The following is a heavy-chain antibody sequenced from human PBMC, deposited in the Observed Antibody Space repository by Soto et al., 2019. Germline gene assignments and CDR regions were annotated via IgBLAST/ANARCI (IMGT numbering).Heavy chain of an antibody. V-gene: IGHV4-39*01. Sequence: PSETLSLTCSASGGSITSSSHFWGCVRQPPGKGLEWIGIIYFTGNTYYTPSLKSRLTMSIDTSKNEFSLRLNSVTAADTAVYYCAGQTFTIAAASYGRSNWFDPWGPGTLVTVSS. J-gene: IGHJ5*02. CDR3: AGQTFTIAAASYGRSNWFDP. CDR1: GGSITSSSHF. CDR2: IYFTGNT. D-gene: IGHD6-25*01.